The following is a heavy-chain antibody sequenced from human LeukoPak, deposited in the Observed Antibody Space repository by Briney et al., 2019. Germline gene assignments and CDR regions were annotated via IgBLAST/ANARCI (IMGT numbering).Heavy chain of an antibody. V-gene: IGHV1-69*06. D-gene: IGHD5-12*01. CDR1: GGTFRSYA. J-gene: IGHJ4*02. Sequence: GASVKVSCKASGGTFRSYAINWVRQAPGQGLEWIGGIIPIFDTTNYAQKFQGRVTITADKSTSTAYMELSSLRSEDTAVYYCARDGRGYSDYDFRYFDYWGQGTLVTVSS. CDR2: IIPIFDTT. CDR3: ARDGRGYSDYDFRYFDY.